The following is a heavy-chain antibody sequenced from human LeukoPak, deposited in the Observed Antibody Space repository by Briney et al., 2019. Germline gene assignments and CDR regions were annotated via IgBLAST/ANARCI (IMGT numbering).Heavy chain of an antibody. V-gene: IGHV1-8*01. CDR3: ARDYFGSRSSSFDP. CDR1: GYTFTSYD. D-gene: IGHD3-10*01. J-gene: IGHJ5*02. CDR2: MNPNSGNT. Sequence: ASVKVSCKASGYTFTSYDINWVRQATGQGLEWMGWMNPNSGNTGYAQKFQGRVTMTRDTSISTAYMELSSLRSEDTAVYYCARDYFGSRSSSFDPWGQGTLVTVSS.